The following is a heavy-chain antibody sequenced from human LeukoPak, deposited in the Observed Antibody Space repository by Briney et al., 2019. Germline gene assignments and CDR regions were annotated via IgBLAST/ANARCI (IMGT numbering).Heavy chain of an antibody. CDR2: ISSSSSYT. J-gene: IGHJ4*02. Sequence: GGSLRLSCAASGFTFSDYYMSWIRQAPGKGLEWVSYISSSSSYTTYADSVSGRFTISRDNAKNSLFLQMNSLRAEDTAVYYCARDRGGPYYFDYWGQGTLVTVSS. CDR3: ARDRGGPYYFDY. V-gene: IGHV3-11*06. D-gene: IGHD3-10*01. CDR1: GFTFSDYY.